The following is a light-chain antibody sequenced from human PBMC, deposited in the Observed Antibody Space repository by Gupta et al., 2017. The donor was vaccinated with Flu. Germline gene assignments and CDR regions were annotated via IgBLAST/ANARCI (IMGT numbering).Light chain of an antibody. CDR2: AAS. CDR3: QQYDRYPLT. V-gene: IGKV1-16*02. J-gene: IGKJ4*01. Sequence: DIQITQSRSSLSACVGDRVSLACRASQEISNYLAWFQQKPGKAPKSLIYAASRVKSGIPSNFSGSGSGTDFTLTISRLQPEDFATYYCQQYDRYPLTFGRGTKVDIK. CDR1: QEISNY.